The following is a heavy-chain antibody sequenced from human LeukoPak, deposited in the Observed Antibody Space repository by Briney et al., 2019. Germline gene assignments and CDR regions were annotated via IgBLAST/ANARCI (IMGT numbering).Heavy chain of an antibody. Sequence: SETLSLTCTVSGGSIGTYYWSWIRQSPGKGLEWIGYIYVTGTNYNPSLKSRVTISVDASKNQFSLKLSSVTAADTAVYYCARVIEGSEFDYWGQGTLVTVSS. J-gene: IGHJ4*02. V-gene: IGHV4-59*01. CDR2: IYVTGT. CDR1: GGSIGTYY. D-gene: IGHD5-24*01. CDR3: ARVIEGSEFDY.